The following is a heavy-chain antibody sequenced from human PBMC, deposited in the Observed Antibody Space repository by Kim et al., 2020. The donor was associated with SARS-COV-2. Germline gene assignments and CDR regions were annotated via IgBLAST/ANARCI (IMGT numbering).Heavy chain of an antibody. V-gene: IGHV4-31*02. J-gene: IGHJ5*02. D-gene: IGHD2-15*01. CDR3: ARVVVGATGWFDP. Sequence: YTPSLKSRVTIAVDTSKNQVSLKLSSGPAADTAVYYCARVVVGATGWFDPWGQGTLVTVSS.